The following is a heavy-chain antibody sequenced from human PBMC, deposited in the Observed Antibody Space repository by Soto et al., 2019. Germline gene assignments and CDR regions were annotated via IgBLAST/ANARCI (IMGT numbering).Heavy chain of an antibody. J-gene: IGHJ4*02. Sequence: SVKVSCKASGGTFSSYAISWVRQAPGQGLEWMGGIIPIFGTANYAQKFQGRVTITADESTSTAYMELSSLRSEDTAVYYCARDGSGLYYDTSGYRAYFFDLWGQGTLVTVSS. V-gene: IGHV1-69*13. CDR3: ARDGSGLYYDTSGYRAYFFDL. CDR2: IIPIFGTA. CDR1: GGTFSSYA. D-gene: IGHD3-22*01.